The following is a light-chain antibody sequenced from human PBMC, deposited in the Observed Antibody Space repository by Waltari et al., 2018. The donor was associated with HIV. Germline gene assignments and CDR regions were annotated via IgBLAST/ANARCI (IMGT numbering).Light chain of an antibody. Sequence: QSVLAQPPSASGTPGQRVTISCSGSRSNIGDNYVYWYQQIPGTTPKLLSYRDNQGPAAVPDRFSGSKSGTSASLAIRGLRSEDEAIYFCATWDDRLSGVLFGGGTKLTVL. J-gene: IGLJ2*01. CDR1: RSNIGDNY. CDR3: ATWDDRLSGVL. V-gene: IGLV1-47*01. CDR2: RDN.